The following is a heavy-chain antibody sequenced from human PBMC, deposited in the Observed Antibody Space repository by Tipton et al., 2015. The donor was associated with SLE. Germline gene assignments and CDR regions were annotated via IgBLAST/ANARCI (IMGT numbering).Heavy chain of an antibody. Sequence: TLSLTCTVSGGSINSFYWSWIRQPPGKGLEWIGNIYTSGNTNYNPSLKSRVTISVDTSKNQFSLKLSSVTAADTAGYYCARVGYSSGSYYFDYWGQGTLVTVSS. D-gene: IGHD6-19*01. J-gene: IGHJ4*02. CDR1: GGSINSFY. CDR3: ARVGYSSGSYYFDY. CDR2: IYTSGNT. V-gene: IGHV4-4*08.